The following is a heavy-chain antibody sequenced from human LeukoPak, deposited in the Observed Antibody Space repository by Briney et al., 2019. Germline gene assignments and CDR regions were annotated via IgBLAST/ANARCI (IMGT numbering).Heavy chain of an antibody. V-gene: IGHV4-39*01. CDR3: ARHGNSRIAAVPFDP. Sequence: SETLSLTCTVSGGSISSSSYYWGWIRQPPGKGLEWIGSIYYSGSTYYNPSLKSRVTISVDTSKNQFSLKLSSVTAADTAVYYCARHGNSRIAAVPFDPWGQGTLVTVSS. CDR2: IYYSGST. D-gene: IGHD6-13*01. CDR1: GGSISSSSYY. J-gene: IGHJ5*02.